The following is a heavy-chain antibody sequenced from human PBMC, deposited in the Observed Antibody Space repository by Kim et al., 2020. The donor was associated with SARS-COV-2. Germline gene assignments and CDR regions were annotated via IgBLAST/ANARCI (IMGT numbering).Heavy chain of an antibody. CDR1: GFTFSRDG. Sequence: GGSLRLSCAASGFTFSRDGMHWVRQAPGKGLEWVAVISYDGSNKYYADSVKGRFTISRDNSKNTLYLQMNSLRTEDTAVYYCAKDRPPPDRSGVGDYFDYWGQGTLVTVS. D-gene: IGHD3-22*01. CDR3: AKDRPPPDRSGVGDYFDY. V-gene: IGHV3-30*18. CDR2: ISYDGSNK. J-gene: IGHJ4*02.